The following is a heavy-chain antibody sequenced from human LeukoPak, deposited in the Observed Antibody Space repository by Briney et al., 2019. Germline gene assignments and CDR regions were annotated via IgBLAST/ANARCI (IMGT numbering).Heavy chain of an antibody. CDR3: ARLGYCTNGVCRDDFDY. CDR2: IIPIFGTA. CDR1: GGTFSSYA. D-gene: IGHD2-8*01. J-gene: IGHJ4*02. Sequence: VKVSCKASGGTFSSYAISWVRQAPGQGLEWMGGIIPIFGTANYAQKFQGRVTITADESTSTAYMELSSLRSEDTAVYYCARLGYCTNGVCRDDFDYWGQGTLVTVSS. V-gene: IGHV1-69*13.